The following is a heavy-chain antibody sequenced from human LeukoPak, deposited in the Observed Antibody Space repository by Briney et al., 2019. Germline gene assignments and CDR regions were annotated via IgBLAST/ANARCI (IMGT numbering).Heavy chain of an antibody. D-gene: IGHD6-25*01. CDR2: IYYSGST. J-gene: IGHJ4*02. Sequence: SETLSLTCTVSGGSISSSSYYWGWIRQPPGKGLEWIGSIYYSGSTYYNPSLKSRVTISVDTSKNQFSLKLSSVTAADTAVYYCARHQVGYYFDYWGQGTLVTVSS. V-gene: IGHV4-39*01. CDR3: ARHQVGYYFDY. CDR1: GGSISSSSYY.